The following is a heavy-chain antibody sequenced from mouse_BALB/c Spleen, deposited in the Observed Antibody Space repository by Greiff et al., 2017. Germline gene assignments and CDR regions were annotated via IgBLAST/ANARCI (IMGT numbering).Heavy chain of an antibody. CDR2: IWSGGST. CDR3: ARRVTGTGYYFDY. V-gene: IGHV2-2*02. CDR1: GFSLTSYG. Sequence: VQLQESGPGLVAPSQSLSITCTVSGFSLTSYGVHWVRQSPGKGLEWLGVIWSGGSTDYNAAFISRLSISKDNSKSQVFFKMNSLQANDTAIYYCARRVTGTGYYFDYWGQGTTLTVSS. D-gene: IGHD4-1*01. J-gene: IGHJ2*01.